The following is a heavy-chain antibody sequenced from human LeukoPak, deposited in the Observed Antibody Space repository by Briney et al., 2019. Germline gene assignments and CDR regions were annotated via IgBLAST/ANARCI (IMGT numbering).Heavy chain of an antibody. CDR3: ARDSCDRVYYYGMDV. CDR1: GFTFSNDG. Sequence: GGSLRLSCAASGFTFSNDGMHWVRQAPGKGLEWVAVIWYDGSNKYYADSVKGRFTISRDNSKNTLYLQMNSLRAEDTAVYYCARDSCDRVYYYGMDVWGQGTTVTVSS. V-gene: IGHV3-33*08. J-gene: IGHJ6*02. D-gene: IGHD2-21*01. CDR2: IWYDGSNK.